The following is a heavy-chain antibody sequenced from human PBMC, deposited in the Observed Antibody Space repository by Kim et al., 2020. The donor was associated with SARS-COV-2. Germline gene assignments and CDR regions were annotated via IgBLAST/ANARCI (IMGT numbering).Heavy chain of an antibody. Sequence: SGPTLVNPTQTLTLTCTFSGFSLSTSGVGVGWIRQPPGKALEWLALFYWDNDKRYNPSLKSRLTITKDTSKNQVVLTMTDMDPVDTATYYCAHLSSSQGFGAFDVWGQGTMVTVSS. CDR2: FYWDNDK. V-gene: IGHV2-5*02. J-gene: IGHJ3*01. D-gene: IGHD2-2*01. CDR1: GFSLSTSGVG. CDR3: AHLSSSQGFGAFDV.